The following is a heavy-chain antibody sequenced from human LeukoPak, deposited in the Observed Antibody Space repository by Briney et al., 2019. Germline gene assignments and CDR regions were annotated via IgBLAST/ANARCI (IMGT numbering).Heavy chain of an antibody. Sequence: SGTLSLTCNVSGGSLTNYYWSWIRQSPGKGLEWIGFVYPSGSTNYNPSLKSRGTISVDTSKNQFSLTLRSVTAADTAVYFCVRHRDGHNFFDTWGQGSLVTVSS. CDR3: VRHRDGHNFFDT. V-gene: IGHV4-4*09. J-gene: IGHJ4*02. CDR1: GGSLTNYY. D-gene: IGHD5-24*01. CDR2: VYPSGST.